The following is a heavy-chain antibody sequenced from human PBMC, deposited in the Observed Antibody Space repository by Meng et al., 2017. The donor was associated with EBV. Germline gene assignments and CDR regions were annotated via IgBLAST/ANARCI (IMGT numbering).Heavy chain of an antibody. CDR1: GFTFSSYA. V-gene: IGHV3-30-3*01. J-gene: IGHJ4*02. CDR2: ISYDGSNK. D-gene: IGHD5-12*01. Sequence: QVELVESGGGVVPPGRSLRLSCAASGFTFSSYAMHWVRQAPGKGLEWVAVISYDGSNKYYADSVKGRFTISRDNSKNTLYLQMNSLRAEDTAVYYCAGGQQWLRSPYFDYWGQGTLVTVSS. CDR3: AGGQQWLRSPYFDY.